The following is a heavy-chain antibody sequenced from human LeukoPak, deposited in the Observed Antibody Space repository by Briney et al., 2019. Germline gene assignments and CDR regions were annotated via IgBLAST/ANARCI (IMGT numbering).Heavy chain of an antibody. D-gene: IGHD6-13*01. CDR2: ISSSSSYI. Sequence: GGSLRLSCAASGFTFSSYSMNWVRQAPGKGLEWVSSISSSSSYIYYADSVKGRFTISRDNAKNTLYVQMNSLKVEDTAVYYCAKEPAAGGPHDYWGQGTLVTVSS. J-gene: IGHJ4*02. CDR3: AKEPAAGGPHDY. CDR1: GFTFSSYS. V-gene: IGHV3-21*01.